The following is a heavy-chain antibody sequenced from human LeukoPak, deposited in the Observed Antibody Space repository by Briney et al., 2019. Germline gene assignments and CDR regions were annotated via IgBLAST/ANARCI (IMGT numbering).Heavy chain of an antibody. D-gene: IGHD3-16*01. CDR1: GGSINSYY. Sequence: SETLSLTCTVSGGSINSYYWTWIRQPPGKGLEWIGNIYNSGDTNYNPSLKSRVTISVDTSKNQFSLKLNSVTAADTAVYYCARESGSYLWRSWLNPWGQGTLVTVSS. CDR2: IYNSGDT. J-gene: IGHJ5*02. CDR3: ARESGSYLWRSWLNP. V-gene: IGHV4-59*01.